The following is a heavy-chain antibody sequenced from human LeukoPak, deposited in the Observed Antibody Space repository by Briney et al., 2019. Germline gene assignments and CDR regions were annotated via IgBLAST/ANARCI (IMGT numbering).Heavy chain of an antibody. Sequence: KPSETLSLTCSVSGDSITSRNWWTWVRQTPEKGLEWIGEINHSGSTNYNPSLKSRVTISVDTSKNQFSLKLSSVTAADTAVYYCARDQNYYDSSGYFPIFDYWGQGTLVTVSS. D-gene: IGHD3-22*01. J-gene: IGHJ4*02. CDR3: ARDQNYYDSSGYFPIFDY. V-gene: IGHV4-4*02. CDR1: GDSITSRNW. CDR2: INHSGST.